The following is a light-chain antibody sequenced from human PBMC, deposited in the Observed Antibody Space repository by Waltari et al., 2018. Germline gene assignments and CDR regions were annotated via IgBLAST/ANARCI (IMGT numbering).Light chain of an antibody. Sequence: QSALTQPPSASGSLRQSVTISCSGTISDIGDYNYVSWYQQHPGKAPKLLFLEVIKRPSGVPYRFSGSKSGQTASLTVSGLQSEDEAQYYCISYAGRNNLVFGGGTKLTVL. V-gene: IGLV2-8*01. CDR2: EVI. J-gene: IGLJ3*02. CDR1: ISDIGDYNY. CDR3: ISYAGRNNLV.